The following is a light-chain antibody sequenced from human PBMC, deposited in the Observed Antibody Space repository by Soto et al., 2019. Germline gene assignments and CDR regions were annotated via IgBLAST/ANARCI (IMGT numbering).Light chain of an antibody. CDR2: DAS. J-gene: IGKJ5*01. V-gene: IGKV1-5*01. CDR1: QSISSW. Sequence: DIQMTQSPSTLSASVGDRVTITCRASQSISSWLAWYQQKPGKAPKLLIYDASSLESGVPSRFSGSGSGTEFTLTISSLQPDDFATYYCQQYTSYWITFGQGTRLEIK. CDR3: QQYTSYWIT.